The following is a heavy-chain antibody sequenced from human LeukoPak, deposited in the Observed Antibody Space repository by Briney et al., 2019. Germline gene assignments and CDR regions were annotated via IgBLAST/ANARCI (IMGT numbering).Heavy chain of an antibody. CDR2: IYYSGST. V-gene: IGHV4-59*12. Sequence: SSETLSLTCTVSGGSISSYYWSWIRQPPGKGLEWIGYIYYSGSTNYNPSLKSRVTISVDTSKNQFSLKLSSVTAADTAVYYCARDPGEGYSSSWYDYWGQGTLVTVSS. D-gene: IGHD6-13*01. J-gene: IGHJ4*02. CDR1: GGSISSYY. CDR3: ARDPGEGYSSSWYDY.